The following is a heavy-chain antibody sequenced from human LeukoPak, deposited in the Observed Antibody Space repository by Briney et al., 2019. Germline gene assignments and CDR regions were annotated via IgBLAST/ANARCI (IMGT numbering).Heavy chain of an antibody. J-gene: IGHJ3*02. V-gene: IGHV4-30-2*01. CDR1: GGSISSGGYS. CDR2: IYHSGST. D-gene: IGHD3-22*01. Sequence: SQTMSLTSAVSGGSISSGGYSWNWILQPPGKGLEWIGYIYHSGSTYYNPSLESRVTISVDRSKNQFSLKLSSVTAADTAVYYCARGKYYYDSSGYSSDAFDIWGQGTMVTVSS. CDR3: ARGKYYYDSSGYSSDAFDI.